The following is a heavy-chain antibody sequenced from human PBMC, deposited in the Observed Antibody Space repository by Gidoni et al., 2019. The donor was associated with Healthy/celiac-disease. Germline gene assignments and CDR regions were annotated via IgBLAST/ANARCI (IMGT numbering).Heavy chain of an antibody. Sequence: EVQLLESGGGLVQPGGSLRLSCAASGFTFSSYAMSWVRQAPGKGLEWVSAISGSGGSTYYADSVKGRFTISRDNSKNTLYLQMNSLRAEDTAVYYCAKVAYCSGGSCYSWDYWGQGTLVTVSS. CDR3: AKVAYCSGGSCYSWDY. D-gene: IGHD2-15*01. J-gene: IGHJ4*02. V-gene: IGHV3-23*01. CDR2: ISGSGGST. CDR1: GFTFSSYA.